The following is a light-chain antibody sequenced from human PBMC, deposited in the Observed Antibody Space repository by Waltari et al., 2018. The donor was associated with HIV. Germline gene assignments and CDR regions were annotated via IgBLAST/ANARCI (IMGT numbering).Light chain of an antibody. CDR2: GSS. Sequence: NILTQSPGTLSLSPGDKVTLSCRTSQTVSTNFLGWYQSKSGQPPRLLFYGSSTRSSGSPDRFTATGSDTGSGRDFSLTIDRLEPDDFAMYYCLLYGDSPRRTFGPGTRL. V-gene: IGKV3-20*01. CDR3: LLYGDSPRRT. J-gene: IGKJ1*01. CDR1: QTVSTNF.